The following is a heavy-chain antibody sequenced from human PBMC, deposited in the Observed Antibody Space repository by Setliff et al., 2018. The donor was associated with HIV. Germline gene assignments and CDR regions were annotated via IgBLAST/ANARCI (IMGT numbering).Heavy chain of an antibody. Sequence: SETLSLTCTVSGHSISSSNYYWGWIRQPPGKGLEWIGSIYYSGSTYYNPSLKSRVTISVDTSKNQFSLKLSSVTAADTAVYYCARRVVVFGVVIIVDYYMDVWGKGTTVTVS. V-gene: IGHV4-39*01. CDR2: IYYSGST. CDR3: ARRVVVFGVVIIVDYYMDV. J-gene: IGHJ6*03. D-gene: IGHD3-3*01. CDR1: GHSISSSNYY.